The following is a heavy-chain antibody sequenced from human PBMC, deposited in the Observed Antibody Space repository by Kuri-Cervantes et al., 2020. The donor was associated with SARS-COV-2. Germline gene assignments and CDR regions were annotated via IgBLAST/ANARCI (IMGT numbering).Heavy chain of an antibody. J-gene: IGHJ4*02. Sequence: SGPTLVKPTQTLTLTCTFSGFSLSSNGMRVSWIRQSPGKAPEWLARFDWDGDKFYRPSLKTRLTISKDTSKNQVVLRMTNMDPGDTATYYCARTSWIAVGGGFDYWGQGILVTVSS. CDR3: ARTSWIAVGGGFDY. D-gene: IGHD6-19*01. CDR2: FDWDGDK. CDR1: GFSLSSNGMR. V-gene: IGHV2-70*04.